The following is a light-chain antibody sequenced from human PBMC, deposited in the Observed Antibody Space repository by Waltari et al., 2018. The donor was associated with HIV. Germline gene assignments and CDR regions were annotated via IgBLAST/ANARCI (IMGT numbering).Light chain of an antibody. Sequence: EIVMTQSPATLSVSPGERATLSSRANQSVSTNLAWYQQKPGQAPRLLIFSASARAAGIPARFSGSGSGTDFTLTITSPQSEDCAVYYCQHYNNRPPLTFGQGTRLEI. J-gene: IGKJ5*01. CDR3: QHYNNRPPLT. CDR1: QSVSTN. CDR2: SAS. V-gene: IGKV3-15*01.